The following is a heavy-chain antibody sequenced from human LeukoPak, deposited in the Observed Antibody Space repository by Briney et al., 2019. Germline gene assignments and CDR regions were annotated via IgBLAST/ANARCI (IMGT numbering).Heavy chain of an antibody. V-gene: IGHV1-46*01. Sequence: ASVKVSCKASGYSFTSNYIHWVRQAPGQGLEWMGVIYPRDGSTSYAQKFQGRVTMTTDTSTSTAYMELRSLRSDDTAVYYCARGYDSSGYDDYWGQGTLVTVSS. CDR1: GYSFTSNY. CDR3: ARGYDSSGYDDY. CDR2: IYPRDGST. J-gene: IGHJ4*02. D-gene: IGHD3-22*01.